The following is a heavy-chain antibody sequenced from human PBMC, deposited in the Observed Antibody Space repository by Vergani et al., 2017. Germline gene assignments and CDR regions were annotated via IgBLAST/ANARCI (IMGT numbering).Heavy chain of an antibody. Sequence: EVQLVESGGGLVKPGGSLRLSCAASGFSFSTYSMNWVRQAPGKGLEWVSSISSISSYKYYADSVKGRFTISRDNAKNSLYLQMNSLRAEDTAVYYCARDSQDDSSGYVPDDAFDIWGQGTMVTVSS. CDR1: GFSFSTYS. J-gene: IGHJ3*02. D-gene: IGHD3-22*01. CDR2: ISSISSYK. V-gene: IGHV3-21*01. CDR3: ARDSQDDSSGYVPDDAFDI.